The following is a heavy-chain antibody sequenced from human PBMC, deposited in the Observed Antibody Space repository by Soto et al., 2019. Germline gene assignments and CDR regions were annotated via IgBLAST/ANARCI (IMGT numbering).Heavy chain of an antibody. CDR3: ARSIVVVPAVPPPYYYYGMDV. J-gene: IGHJ6*02. V-gene: IGHV1-2*04. Sequence: GASVKVSCKASGYTFTGYYMHWVRQAPGQGLEWMGWINPNSGGTNYAQKFQGWVTMTRDTSISTAYMELSRLRSDDTAVYYCARSIVVVPAVPPPYYYYGMDVWGQGTTVTVSS. CDR2: INPNSGGT. D-gene: IGHD2-2*01. CDR1: GYTFTGYY.